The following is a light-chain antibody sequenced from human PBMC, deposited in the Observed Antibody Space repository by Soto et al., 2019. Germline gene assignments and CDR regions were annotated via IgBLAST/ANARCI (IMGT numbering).Light chain of an antibody. J-gene: IGLJ3*02. V-gene: IGLV3-21*04. CDR2: YDV. CDR1: KVGSKS. Sequence: SYELTQPPSVSVAPGRTAIITCGGSKVGSKSVHWYQQKPGQAPVLVIYYDVDRPSGIPERFDGANSGDTATLTIASVEAGDEADYYCQVWDGSTHHLVFGGGTKLTVL. CDR3: QVWDGSTHHLV.